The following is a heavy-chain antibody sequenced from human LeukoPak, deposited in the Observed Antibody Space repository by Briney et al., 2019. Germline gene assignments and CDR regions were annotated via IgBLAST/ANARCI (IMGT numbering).Heavy chain of an antibody. CDR1: GGSISSGGYY. Sequence: SQTLSLTCTVSGGSISSGGYYWSWIRQYPGKGLEWIGYIYYSGSTYYNPSLKSRVTISVDTSKNQFSLKLSSVTAADTAVYYCARALVVPAATRGRAFDIWGQGTMVTVSS. D-gene: IGHD2-2*01. CDR3: ARALVVPAATRGRAFDI. J-gene: IGHJ3*02. CDR2: IYYSGST. V-gene: IGHV4-31*03.